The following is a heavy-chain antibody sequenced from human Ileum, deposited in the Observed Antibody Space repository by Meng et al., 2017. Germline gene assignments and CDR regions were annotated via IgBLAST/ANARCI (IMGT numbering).Heavy chain of an antibody. V-gene: IGHV4-38-2*02. CDR1: GYSISNGYY. CDR2: INHSGIT. Sequence: SETLSLTCTVSGYSISNGYYWGWIRQPPGKGLEWISSINHSGITFRNPSLRSRVTTSIDTSKNQFSLKLTSMTAADTAVYYCVRDRGDGGSTDFWGQGTLVTVSS. CDR3: VRDRGDGGSTDF. J-gene: IGHJ4*02. D-gene: IGHD4-23*01.